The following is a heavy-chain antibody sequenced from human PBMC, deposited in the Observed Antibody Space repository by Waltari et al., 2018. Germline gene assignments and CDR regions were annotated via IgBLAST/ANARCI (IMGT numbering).Heavy chain of an antibody. Sequence: QVQLQDSGPGLVKPSETLSLPCTVSGGSIIPYYWSWIRQPPGKGLEWIGYIYYSGSTNYNPSLKSRVTISVDTSKNQFALKVSSVTAADTAVYYCARGDSGYDLPDYWGQGALVTVSS. CDR1: GGSIIPYY. CDR3: ARGDSGYDLPDY. V-gene: IGHV4-59*01. D-gene: IGHD5-12*01. J-gene: IGHJ4*02. CDR2: IYYSGST.